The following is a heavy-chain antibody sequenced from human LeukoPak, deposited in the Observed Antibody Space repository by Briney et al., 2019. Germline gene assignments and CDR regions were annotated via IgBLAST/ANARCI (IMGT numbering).Heavy chain of an antibody. Sequence: GGSLRLSRAASGFTFSSSWMHWVRQGPGKGLVWVSHANGDGSEIKYADSVKGRFTISRDNAKNTVDLQMNSLRAEDTAVYYCVYGKGYILDYWGQGIPVTVSS. J-gene: IGHJ4*02. CDR3: VYGKGYILDY. CDR2: ANGDGSEI. D-gene: IGHD5-12*01. CDR1: GFTFSSSW. V-gene: IGHV3-74*03.